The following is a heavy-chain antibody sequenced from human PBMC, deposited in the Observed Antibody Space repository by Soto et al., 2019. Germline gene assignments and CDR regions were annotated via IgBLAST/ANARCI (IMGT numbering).Heavy chain of an antibody. J-gene: IGHJ3*01. D-gene: IGHD2-2*01. V-gene: IGHV4-30-4*01. CDR3: AIRKSTLVHAFDV. Sequence: QVQLHESGPGLVTPSETLSLTCSVSGDSMVSSDHFWSWIRQAPGKGLEYIGYIYYSGATFYNPSLKSRVAISVDTSKNQFSLRLTSVTAADTAVYFCAIRKSTLVHAFDVWGQGTTVTVSS. CDR1: GDSMVSSDHF. CDR2: IYYSGAT.